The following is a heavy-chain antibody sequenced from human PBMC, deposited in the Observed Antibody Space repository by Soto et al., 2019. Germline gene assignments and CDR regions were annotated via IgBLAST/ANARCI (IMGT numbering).Heavy chain of an antibody. Sequence: GGSLRLSCAASGFTFSSYWMHWVRQAPGKGLVWVSRINSDGSSTSYADSVKGRFTISRDNAKNTLYLQMNSLRAEDTAVYYCARGGRDVGFDWLNYYYYGMDVWGQGTTVTVSS. D-gene: IGHD3-9*01. CDR2: INSDGSST. CDR3: ARGGRDVGFDWLNYYYYGMDV. J-gene: IGHJ6*02. V-gene: IGHV3-74*01. CDR1: GFTFSSYW.